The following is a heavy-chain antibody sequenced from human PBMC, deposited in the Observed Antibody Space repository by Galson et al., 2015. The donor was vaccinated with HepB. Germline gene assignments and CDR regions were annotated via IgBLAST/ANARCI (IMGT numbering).Heavy chain of an antibody. CDR3: ARVFEYASGVGYFQY. CDR2: IYPGDSDT. D-gene: IGHD3-10*01. V-gene: IGHV5-51*03. J-gene: IGHJ1*01. Sequence: QSGAEVKKPGESLKISCQVSGYSFTTYWIAWVRQMPGKGLEWIGIIYPGDSDTRYNPSFQGRATISVDKSISTAYLQWSILKASVTAMYYCARVFEYASGVGYFQYWGQGTLIAVSS. CDR1: GYSFTTYW.